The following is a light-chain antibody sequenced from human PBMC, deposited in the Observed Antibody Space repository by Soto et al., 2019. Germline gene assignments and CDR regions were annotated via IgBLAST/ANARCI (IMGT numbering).Light chain of an antibody. CDR3: LQDINYLWT. V-gene: IGKV1-5*03. J-gene: IGKJ1*01. Sequence: IRMTQSPATQSATLGDRVTITCRASQSIGNWLAWYQQKPGRAPKFLIYEASSLESGVPSRFSGSGSGTDFTLAISSLQPEDSATYYCLQDINYLWTFGQGTKVDIK. CDR2: EAS. CDR1: QSIGNW.